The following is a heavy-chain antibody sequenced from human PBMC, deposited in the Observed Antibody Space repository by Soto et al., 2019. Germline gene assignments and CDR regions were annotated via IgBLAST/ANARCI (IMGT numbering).Heavy chain of an antibody. Sequence: ASVKVSCKASGYTFTSYAMHWVRQAPGQRLEWMGWINAGNGNTKYSQKFQGRVTITRDTSASTAYMELSSLRSEDTAVYYCARLPYYDFWSGSPPYYFDYWGQGTLVTVS. J-gene: IGHJ4*02. CDR3: ARLPYYDFWSGSPPYYFDY. CDR1: GYTFTSYA. D-gene: IGHD3-3*01. CDR2: INAGNGNT. V-gene: IGHV1-3*01.